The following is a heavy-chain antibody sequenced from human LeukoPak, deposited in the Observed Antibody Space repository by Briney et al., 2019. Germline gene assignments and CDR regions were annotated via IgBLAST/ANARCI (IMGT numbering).Heavy chain of an antibody. J-gene: IGHJ6*02. V-gene: IGHV3-7*03. CDR2: IKRDGSQK. CDR1: GFSFSSNW. Sequence: GGSLRLACAAPGFSFSSNWMGWVRHAPGKGLEWVAHIKRDGSQKYYLDSVKGRFTISRDNAKNSLYLQMNSLRVEDTALYHCARNNGMDVWGQGTTVIVSS. CDR3: ARNNGMDV.